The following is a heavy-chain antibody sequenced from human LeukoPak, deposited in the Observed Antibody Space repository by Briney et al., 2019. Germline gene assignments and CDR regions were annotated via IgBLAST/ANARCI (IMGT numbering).Heavy chain of an antibody. CDR2: ISAYNGNT. V-gene: IGHV1-18*01. CDR1: GYTFTSYG. D-gene: IGHD3-9*01. Sequence: ASVKVSCKASGYTFTSYGISWVRQAPGQGLEWMGWISAYNGNTNYAQKLQGRVTMTTATSKSTAYMELRSLRSDDTAVYYCARVLYYDILTGYSGPWGQGTLVTVSS. CDR3: ARVLYYDILTGYSGP. J-gene: IGHJ5*02.